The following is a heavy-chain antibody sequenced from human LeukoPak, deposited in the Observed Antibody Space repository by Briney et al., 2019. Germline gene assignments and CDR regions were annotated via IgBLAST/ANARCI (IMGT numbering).Heavy chain of an antibody. J-gene: IGHJ1*01. V-gene: IGHV3-21*01. D-gene: IGHD6-6*01. CDR2: ISDNSYWI. CDR3: ARDFTTSSTAYLHH. CDR1: GFTFSSYS. Sequence: GGSLRLSCAASGFTFSSYSMSWVRQAPGKGLEWVSSISDNSYWIYYADSVEGRFIISRDNAKNSLYLQMNSLRAEDTAVYYCARDFTTSSTAYLHHWGQGTLVTVSS.